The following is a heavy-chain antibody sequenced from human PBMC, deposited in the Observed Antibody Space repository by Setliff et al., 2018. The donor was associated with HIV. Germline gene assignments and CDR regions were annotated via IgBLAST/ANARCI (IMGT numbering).Heavy chain of an antibody. D-gene: IGHD6-6*01. CDR1: GDSITNSFYF. Sequence: SETLSLTCTVSGDSITNSFYFWAWIRQPPGKGLEWIGSIYYSGSTYYNPSLKSRVTISVDTSKNQFSLKLSSVTAADTAVYYCARHSGIAARGGLYYWGQGTLVTVSS. CDR3: ARHSGIAARGGLYY. CDR2: IYYSGST. J-gene: IGHJ4*02. V-gene: IGHV4-39*01.